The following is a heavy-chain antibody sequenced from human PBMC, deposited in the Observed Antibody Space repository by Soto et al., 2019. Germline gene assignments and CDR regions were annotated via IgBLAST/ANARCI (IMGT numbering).Heavy chain of an antibody. J-gene: IGHJ4*02. D-gene: IGHD2-2*01. CDR3: AGDLVFVPGACFDY. CDR2: IKEDGSEK. V-gene: IGHV3-7*01. Sequence: GGSLRLSCAASGFTFSSHWMSWVRQAPGKGLEWVANIKEDGSEKYYVDSVKGRFTISRDNAQNSLYLQMNSLRAEDTAVYYCAGDLVFVPGACFDYWGQGTQVTVSS. CDR1: GFTFSSHW.